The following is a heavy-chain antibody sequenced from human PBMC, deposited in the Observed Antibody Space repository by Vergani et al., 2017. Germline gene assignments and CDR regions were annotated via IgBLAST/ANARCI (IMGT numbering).Heavy chain of an antibody. Sequence: QVQLVESGGGLVKPGGSLRLSCAASGFTFSDYYMSWIRQAPGKGLEWVSDISSSSSYTNYADSVKGRFTISRDNSKNTLYLQMNSLRAEDTAVYYCAKDPRITMISDYWGQGTLVTVSS. J-gene: IGHJ4*02. CDR1: GFTFSDYY. V-gene: IGHV3-11*05. CDR2: ISSSSSYT. D-gene: IGHD3-22*01. CDR3: AKDPRITMISDY.